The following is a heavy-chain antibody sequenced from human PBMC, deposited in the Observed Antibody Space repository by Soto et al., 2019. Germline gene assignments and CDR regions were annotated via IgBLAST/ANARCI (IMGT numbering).Heavy chain of an antibody. CDR2: IRGSGVGT. J-gene: IGHJ3*01. Sequence: EVQLLESGEPGGSLRVSCVASGCTFSDYAMTWVRQAPGKGLEWVSSIRGSGVGTTYADSVRGRFSILRDNSKNTLYLQMNSLRAEDTAVYYCARDPNGDYVGAFDGWGQGTMVTVSS. CDR3: ARDPNGDYVGAFDG. V-gene: IGHV3-23*01. D-gene: IGHD4-17*01. CDR1: GCTFSDYA.